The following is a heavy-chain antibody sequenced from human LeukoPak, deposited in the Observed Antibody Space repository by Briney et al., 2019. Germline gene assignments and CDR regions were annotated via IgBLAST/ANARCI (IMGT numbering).Heavy chain of an antibody. CDR2: IYTSGST. D-gene: IGHD1-26*01. J-gene: IGHJ4*02. CDR1: GGSISSYY. CDR3: ARHGGSYSRDFDY. Sequence: PSETLSLTCTVSGGSISSYYWSWIRQPPGKGLEWIGYIYTSGSTNYNPSLKSRVTISEDASKNQFSLKLSSVTAADTAVYYCARHGGSYSRDFDYWGQGTLVTVSS. V-gene: IGHV4-4*09.